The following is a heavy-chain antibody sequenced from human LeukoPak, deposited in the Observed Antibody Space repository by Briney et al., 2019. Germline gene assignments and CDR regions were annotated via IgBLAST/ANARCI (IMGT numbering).Heavy chain of an antibody. J-gene: IGHJ4*02. V-gene: IGHV3-64D*06. CDR2: ISSNGGST. CDR3: VRGATVNDVDY. D-gene: IGHD4-17*01. CDR1: GFTFRIYA. Sequence: GGSLRFSCSASGFTFRIYAMHWVRQAPGKGLEYVSAISSNGGSTYYADSVKGRFTISRDNSKNTLYLQMSSLRAEDTAVYYCVRGATVNDVDYWGQGTLVTVSS.